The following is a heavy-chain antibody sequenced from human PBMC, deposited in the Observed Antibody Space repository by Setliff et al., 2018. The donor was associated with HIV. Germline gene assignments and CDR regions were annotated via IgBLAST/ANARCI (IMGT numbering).Heavy chain of an antibody. Sequence: SETLSLTCNVSDGSISSSSYYWAWIRQPPGKGLEWIGTIYYSGNTYYRPSLKSRVTVSIDTSKNQFSLKLRSVTAADRAVYYCARVPGYSSGTSYMDGWGKGTTVTVSS. D-gene: IGHD6-19*01. J-gene: IGHJ6*03. CDR1: DGSISSSSYY. CDR3: ARVPGYSSGTSYMDG. V-gene: IGHV4-39*01. CDR2: IYYSGNT.